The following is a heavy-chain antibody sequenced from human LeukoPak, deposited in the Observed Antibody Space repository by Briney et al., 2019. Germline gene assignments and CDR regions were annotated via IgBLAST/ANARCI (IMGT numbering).Heavy chain of an antibody. Sequence: GGSLRLSCAASGFTFSSYAMSWVRQAPGKGLEWVSAISGSGGSTYYADSVKGRFTISRDNSKNTLCLQMNSLRAEDTAVYYCANVNVVTEYYFDYWGQGTLVTVSS. J-gene: IGHJ4*02. V-gene: IGHV3-23*01. CDR2: ISGSGGST. CDR3: ANVNVVTEYYFDY. D-gene: IGHD3-22*01. CDR1: GFTFSSYA.